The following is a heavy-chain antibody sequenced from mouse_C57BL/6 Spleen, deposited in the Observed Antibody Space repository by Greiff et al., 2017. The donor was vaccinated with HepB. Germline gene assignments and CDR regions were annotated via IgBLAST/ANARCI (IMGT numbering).Heavy chain of an antibody. CDR3: VRQSYDYDAWFAY. J-gene: IGHJ3*01. CDR1: GFSFNTYA. CDR2: IRSKSNNYAT. D-gene: IGHD2-4*01. Sequence: EVMLVESGGGLVQPKGSLKLSCAASGFSFNTYAMNWVRQAPGKGWEWVARIRSKSNNYATYYADSVKDRFTISRDDSESMLYLQMNNLKTEDTAMYYCVRQSYDYDAWFAYWGQGTLVTVSA. V-gene: IGHV10-1*01.